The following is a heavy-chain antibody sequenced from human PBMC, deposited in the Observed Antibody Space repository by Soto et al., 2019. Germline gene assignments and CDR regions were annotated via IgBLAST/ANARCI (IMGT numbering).Heavy chain of an antibody. CDR3: ARNYDSTAGGALDI. Sequence: GGSLRLSCAASGFTVSSNYMSWVRQAPGKGLEWVSVIYSGGSTYYADSVKGRFTISRDNSKNTLYLQMNSLRAEDTAVYYCARNYDSTAGGALDIWGQGTMVTVSS. CDR2: IYSGGST. V-gene: IGHV3-53*01. D-gene: IGHD3-22*01. J-gene: IGHJ3*02. CDR1: GFTVSSNY.